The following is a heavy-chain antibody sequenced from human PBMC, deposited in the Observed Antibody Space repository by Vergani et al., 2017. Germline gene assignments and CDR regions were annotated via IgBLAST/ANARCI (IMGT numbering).Heavy chain of an antibody. D-gene: IGHD2-2*01. CDR1: GFTFSSYD. CDR2: IGTAGDT. Sequence: EVQLVESGGGLVQPGGSLRLSCAASGFTFSSYDMHWVRQATGKGLEWVSAIGTAGDTYYPGSVKGRFTISRENAKNSLYLQMNSLRAGDTAVYYCAKDPSSTSSLPEYGMDVWGQGTTVTVSS. CDR3: AKDPSSTSSLPEYGMDV. J-gene: IGHJ6*02. V-gene: IGHV3-13*01.